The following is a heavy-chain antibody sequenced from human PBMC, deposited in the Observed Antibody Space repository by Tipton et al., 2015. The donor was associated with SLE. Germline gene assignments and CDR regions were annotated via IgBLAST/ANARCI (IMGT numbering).Heavy chain of an antibody. CDR1: GDSLSSNNYY. Sequence: TLSLTCSVSGDSLSSNNYYWGWIRQSPARGLEWIGTIHYAGGTYYNPSLKSRVTISVDTSTNRLSLQLSSVTAADTALYYCARLISAYDCNFDYWGQGTLVTVSS. CDR2: IHYAGGT. CDR3: ARLISAYDCNFDY. J-gene: IGHJ4*02. V-gene: IGHV4-39*07. D-gene: IGHD5-12*01.